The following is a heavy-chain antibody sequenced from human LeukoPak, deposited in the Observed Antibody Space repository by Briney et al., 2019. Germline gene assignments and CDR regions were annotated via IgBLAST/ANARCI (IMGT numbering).Heavy chain of an antibody. D-gene: IGHD6-13*01. CDR1: GGSISSYY. Sequence: SETLSLTCTVSGGSISSYYWSWIRQPPGKGLEWIGYIYYSGSTNYNPSLKSRVTISVDTSKNQFSLKLSSVTAADMAVYYCARAGSWYSHGMDVWGQGTTVTVSS. J-gene: IGHJ6*02. CDR2: IYYSGST. V-gene: IGHV4-59*01. CDR3: ARAGSWYSHGMDV.